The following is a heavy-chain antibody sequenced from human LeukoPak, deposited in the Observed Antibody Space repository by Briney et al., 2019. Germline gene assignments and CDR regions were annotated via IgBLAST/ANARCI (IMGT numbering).Heavy chain of an antibody. Sequence: ASVKVSCKASGYTFTSYDINWVRQATGQGLEWMGWKNPNSGNTGYAQKFQGRVTMTRNTSISTAYMELSSLRSEDTAVYYCARGLNYDFWSGYLRWFDPWGQGTLVTVSS. J-gene: IGHJ5*02. CDR2: KNPNSGNT. CDR1: GYTFTSYD. D-gene: IGHD3-3*01. CDR3: ARGLNYDFWSGYLRWFDP. V-gene: IGHV1-8*01.